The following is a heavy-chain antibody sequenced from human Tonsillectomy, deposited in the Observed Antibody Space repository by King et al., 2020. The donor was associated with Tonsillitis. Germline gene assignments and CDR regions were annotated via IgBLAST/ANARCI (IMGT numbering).Heavy chain of an antibody. Sequence: QLVQSGAEVKKPGASVKVSCKASGYTSTNQFVHWVRQAPGHGLEWVGIIDPIGGDTRYAEKFQGRLTMTRDTSTRTVHMELSSLRSEDTAVYYCSGDNYCDGGICRFDSWGQGTLVTVSS. CDR2: IDPIGGDT. CDR3: SGDNYCDGGICRFDS. J-gene: IGHJ4*02. CDR1: GYTSTNQF. D-gene: IGHD2-21*01. V-gene: IGHV1-46*03.